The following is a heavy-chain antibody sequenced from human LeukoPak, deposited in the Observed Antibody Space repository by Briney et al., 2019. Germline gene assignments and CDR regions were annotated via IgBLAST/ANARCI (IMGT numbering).Heavy chain of an antibody. Sequence: SEALSLPCSVSGASIYSYYWGWIRQPPGKGLEWIGYIYTSGNTIYNPSPMRPVTISMDTSKNQFSLKMRSVTAADTAVYYCASLSIGPSPYFYYYMDVWAKGTSVTVSS. CDR3: ASLSIGPSPYFYYYMDV. CDR2: IYTSGNT. J-gene: IGHJ6*03. CDR1: GASIYSYY. V-gene: IGHV4-4*09. D-gene: IGHD2-21*01.